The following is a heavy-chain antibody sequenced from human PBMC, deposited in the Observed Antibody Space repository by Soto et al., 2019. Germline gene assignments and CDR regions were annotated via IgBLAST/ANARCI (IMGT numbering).Heavy chain of an antibody. V-gene: IGHV3-7*01. Sequence: EVQLMESGGGLVQPGGSLRLSCVTSGFSFSSSWMAWVRQAPGKGLEWVADIKKDGTEINYVDTVKGRVTISRDNAMNSLYLQMDSLGVEDTAVYYCGRYPYYAAIDYWGLGTQVIVSS. CDR3: GRYPYYAAIDY. J-gene: IGHJ4*02. CDR2: IKKDGTEI. CDR1: GFSFSSSW. D-gene: IGHD3-10*01.